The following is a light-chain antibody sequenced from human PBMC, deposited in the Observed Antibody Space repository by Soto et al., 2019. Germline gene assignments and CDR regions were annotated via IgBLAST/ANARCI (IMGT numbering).Light chain of an antibody. CDR2: AAS. Sequence: EIVLTQSPATLSLSPGERATLSCRASQSVGSSLAWYQQKLGQAPRLLIYAASDRATGIPGRFSGSGSGTDLTLIISSLEPEDVAFYYCQQGNTWPWTFGQGTKGDIK. CDR3: QQGNTWPWT. CDR1: QSVGSS. J-gene: IGKJ1*01. V-gene: IGKV3-11*01.